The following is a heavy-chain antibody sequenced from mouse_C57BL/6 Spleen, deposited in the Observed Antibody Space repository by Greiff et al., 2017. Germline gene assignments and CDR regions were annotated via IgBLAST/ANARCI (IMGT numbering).Heavy chain of an antibody. V-gene: IGHV3-6*01. D-gene: IGHD2-3*01. J-gene: IGHJ2*01. CDR3: AREGGGDGYYDY. Sequence: EVKLQESGPGLVKPSQSLSLTCSVTGYSITSGYYWNWIRQFPGNKLEWMGYISYDGSNNYNPSLKNRISITRDTSKNQFFLKLNSVTTEDTATYYCAREGGGDGYYDYWGQGTTLTVSS. CDR1: GYSITSGYY. CDR2: ISYDGSN.